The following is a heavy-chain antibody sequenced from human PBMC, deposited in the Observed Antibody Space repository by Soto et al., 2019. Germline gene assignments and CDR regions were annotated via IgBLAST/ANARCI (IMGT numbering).Heavy chain of an antibody. CDR2: TYYRSKWYN. CDR1: GDSVSSNSAA. D-gene: IGHD7-27*01. Sequence: PLLLLQSQTLSLTCAISGDSVSSNSAAWNWIRQSPSRGLEWLGRTYYRSKWYNDYAVSVKSRITINPDTSKNQFSLQLNSVTPEDTAVYYCARAPVTGDLGYYYMDVWGKGTTVTVSS. J-gene: IGHJ6*03. CDR3: ARAPVTGDLGYYYMDV. V-gene: IGHV6-1*01.